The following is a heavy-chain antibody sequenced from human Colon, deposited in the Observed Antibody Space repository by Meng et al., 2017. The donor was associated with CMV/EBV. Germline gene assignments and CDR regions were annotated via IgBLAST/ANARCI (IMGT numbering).Heavy chain of an antibody. CDR3: ARRIREVRETSWENWLAP. J-gene: IGHJ5*02. CDR1: GGSISTYS. D-gene: IGHD1-26*01. CDR2: ICGSGTT. V-gene: IGHV4-4*07. Sequence: QVQLQESGPGLVRPSEPLSLTCTVSGGSISTYSWTWIRQSAGKGLEWIGRICGSGTTQYNPSFKSRVTLSLDTSKNQFFLRLSSVTAADTAVYFCARRIREVRETSWENWLAPWGQGTLVTVSS.